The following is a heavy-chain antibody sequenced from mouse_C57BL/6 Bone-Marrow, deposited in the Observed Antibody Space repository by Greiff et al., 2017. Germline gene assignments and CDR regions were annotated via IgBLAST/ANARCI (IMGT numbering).Heavy chain of an antibody. CDR3: ARYGYHWYFDV. J-gene: IGHJ1*03. Sequence: QVQLQQPGAELVKPGASVKLSCKASGYTFTSYWMQWVKQRPGQGLEWIGEIDPSDSYTNYNQKFKGKATLTVDTSSSTAYMQLSSLTSEDSAVYYCARYGYHWYFDVWGTGTTVTVSS. CDR1: GYTFTSYW. D-gene: IGHD2-2*01. V-gene: IGHV1-50*01. CDR2: IDPSDSYT.